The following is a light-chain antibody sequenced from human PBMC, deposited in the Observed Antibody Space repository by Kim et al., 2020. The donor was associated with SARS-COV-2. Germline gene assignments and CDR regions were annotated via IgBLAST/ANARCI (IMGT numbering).Light chain of an antibody. Sequence: VSPGERATLSCRASQSIGTKLAWFQQRPGQSPSLLIYGASTRASDVPARFIGTGSGTEFTLTISSLQSEDFVVYYCQQYKDWVRTFGQGTKVDIK. V-gene: IGKV3-15*01. J-gene: IGKJ1*01. CDR3: QQYKDWVRT. CDR1: QSIGTK. CDR2: GAS.